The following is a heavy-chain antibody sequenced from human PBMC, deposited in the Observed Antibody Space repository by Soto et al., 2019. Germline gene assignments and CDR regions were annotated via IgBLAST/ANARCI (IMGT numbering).Heavy chain of an antibody. Sequence: QVQLVQSGAEVKKPGSSVKVSCKDSGGTFSTYSMFWVRQAPGQGLEWMGRIIPMLGIANHAQRFQDSVTITADKSTATAHMELSSLRSEDTALYYCTIGSWSGEVFDIWGQGTMVTVSS. D-gene: IGHD2-21*01. CDR3: TIGSWSGEVFDI. CDR1: GGTFSTYS. V-gene: IGHV1-69*02. CDR2: IIPMLGIA. J-gene: IGHJ3*02.